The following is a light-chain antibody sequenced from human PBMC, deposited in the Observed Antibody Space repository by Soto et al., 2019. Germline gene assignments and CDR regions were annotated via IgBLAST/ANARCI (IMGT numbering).Light chain of an antibody. J-gene: IGKJ5*01. Sequence: EILLTQSPAPLSLSPGERATLSCRASQSVSSYLDWYQTTPGKAPRLLRYEASNRATGIPARVRGSGYGTDLTITISSIENEDVEVYVCHQYGTFTITFGQGTRLEIK. CDR1: QSVSSY. CDR2: EAS. V-gene: IGKV3-11*01. CDR3: HQYGTFTIT.